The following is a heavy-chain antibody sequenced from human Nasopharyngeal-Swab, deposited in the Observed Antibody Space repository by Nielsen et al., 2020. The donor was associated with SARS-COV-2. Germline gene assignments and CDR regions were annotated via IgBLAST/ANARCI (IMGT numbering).Heavy chain of an antibody. D-gene: IGHD3-22*01. V-gene: IGHV3-7*01. J-gene: IGHJ6*02. CDR3: ARDSKPGGGYYSLYYYNYYGMDV. CDR2: IKKDGSEK. Sequence: VRQAPGKGLEWGAKIKKDGSEKYYVDSVKGRFTISRDNAKNSLYLQMNSLRAEGTAVYYCARDSKPGGGYYSLYYYNYYGMDVWGQGTTVTVSS.